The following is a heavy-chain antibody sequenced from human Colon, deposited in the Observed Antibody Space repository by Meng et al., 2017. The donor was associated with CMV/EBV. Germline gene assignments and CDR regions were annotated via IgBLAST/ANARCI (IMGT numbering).Heavy chain of an antibody. CDR1: GYVFDLYG. D-gene: IGHD6-6*01. CDR3: ARVYEYSSSWGSDY. Sequence: QVRLVQSGAEVKRPGASVKVSCKTSGYVFDLYGISWVRQAPGQGLEWMGWISADKRYTSYAQNLQGRVTMTTDASTSTAYMELRGLRSNDTAVYYCARVYEYSSSWGSDYWGQGTLVTVSS. CDR2: ISADKRYT. V-gene: IGHV1-18*01. J-gene: IGHJ4*02.